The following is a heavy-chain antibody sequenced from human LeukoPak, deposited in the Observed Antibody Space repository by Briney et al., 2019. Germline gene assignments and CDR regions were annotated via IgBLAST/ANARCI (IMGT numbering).Heavy chain of an antibody. CDR2: IYKCGST. CDR1: GGSITDYY. V-gene: IGHV4-4*07. J-gene: IGHJ5*02. CDR3: ARDDRVSGTFLRWFDP. D-gene: IGHD1-26*01. Sequence: SETLSLTCTVSGGSITDYYWSWIRQPAGKRLEWIGHIYKCGSTDYNPSLKSRVTMSIDTSKSQFSLNLSSVTAADTAVYYCARDDRVSGTFLRWFDPWGQGTLVTVSS.